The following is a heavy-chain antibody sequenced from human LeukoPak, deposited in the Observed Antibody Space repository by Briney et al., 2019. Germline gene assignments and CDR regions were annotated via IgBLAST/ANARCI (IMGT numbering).Heavy chain of an antibody. CDR2: INSDGSST. V-gene: IGHV3-74*01. CDR1: GFTFSSYW. J-gene: IGHJ5*02. D-gene: IGHD3-10*01. CDR3: ARSPSVRGVISP. Sequence: PGGSLRLSCAASGFTFSSYWMHWVRQAPGKGLVWVSRINSDGSSTSYADSVKDRFTISRDNAKNTLYLQMNSLRAEDTAVYYCARSPSVRGVISPWGQGTLVTVSS.